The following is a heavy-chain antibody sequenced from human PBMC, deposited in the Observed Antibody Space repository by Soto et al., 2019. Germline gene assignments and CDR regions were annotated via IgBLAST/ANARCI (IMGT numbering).Heavy chain of an antibody. CDR2: INHSGST. J-gene: IGHJ4*02. D-gene: IGHD2-2*02. CDR1: GGSXSGYY. CDR3: ARGTIRHAY. V-gene: IGHV4-34*01. Sequence: SETLSLTCAVYGGSXSGYYWSWIRQPPGKGLEWIGEINHSGSTNYNPSLKSRVTISVDTSKNQFSLKLSSVTAADTAVYYCARGTIRHAYWGQGTLVTVSS.